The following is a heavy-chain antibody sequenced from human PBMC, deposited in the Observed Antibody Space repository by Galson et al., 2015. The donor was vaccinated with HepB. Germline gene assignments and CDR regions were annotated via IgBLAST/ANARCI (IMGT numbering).Heavy chain of an antibody. CDR3: ARDRDSSGYENLDY. CDR1: GFTFSSYA. CDR2: ISYDGSNK. J-gene: IGHJ4*02. D-gene: IGHD3-22*01. Sequence: SLRLSCAASGFTFSSYAMHWVRQAPGKGLEWVAVISYDGSNKYYADSVKGRFTISRDNSKNTLYLQMNSLRAEDTAVYYCARDRDSSGYENLDYWGQGTLVTVSS. V-gene: IGHV3-30-3*01.